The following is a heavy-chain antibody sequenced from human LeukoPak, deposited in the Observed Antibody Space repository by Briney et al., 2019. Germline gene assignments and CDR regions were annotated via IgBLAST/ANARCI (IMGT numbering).Heavy chain of an antibody. CDR3: GRVALGSVNPKYYSDY. CDR2: IYYSGST. CDR1: GGSISSGGYY. Sequence: SQTLSLTCTVSGGSISSGGYYWSWIRQHPGKGLEWIGYIYYSGSTYYNPSLKSRVTISVDTSKNQFSLKLSSVTAADTAVYYCGRVALGSVNPKYYSDYWGQGTLVTVSS. V-gene: IGHV4-31*03. J-gene: IGHJ4*02. D-gene: IGHD2-15*01.